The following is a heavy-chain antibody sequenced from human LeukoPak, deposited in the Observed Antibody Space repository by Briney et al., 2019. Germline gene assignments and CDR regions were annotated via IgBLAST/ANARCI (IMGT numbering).Heavy chain of an antibody. Sequence: ASVKVSCKASGGTFSSYAISWVRQAPGQGLEWMGGIIPIFGTANYAQKFQGRVTITADESTSTAYMELSSLRSEDTAVYYCAREYSNYYDSSGYLYYFDYWGQGTLVTVSS. CDR1: GGTFSSYA. D-gene: IGHD3-22*01. CDR2: IIPIFGTA. V-gene: IGHV1-69*13. CDR3: AREYSNYYDSSGYLYYFDY. J-gene: IGHJ4*02.